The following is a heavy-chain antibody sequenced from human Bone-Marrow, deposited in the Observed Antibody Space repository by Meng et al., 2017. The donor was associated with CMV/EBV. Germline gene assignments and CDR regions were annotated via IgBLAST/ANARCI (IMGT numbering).Heavy chain of an antibody. D-gene: IGHD1-26*01. CDR3: ARISGSYADAFDI. Sequence: ASVKVSCKASGHTFTGYYMHWVRQAPGQGLEWMGWINPNSGGTNYAQKFQGRVTMTRDTSISTAYMELSRLRSDDTAVYYCARISGSYADAFDIWGQGTMVTVSS. V-gene: IGHV1-2*02. CDR2: INPNSGGT. J-gene: IGHJ3*02. CDR1: GHTFTGYY.